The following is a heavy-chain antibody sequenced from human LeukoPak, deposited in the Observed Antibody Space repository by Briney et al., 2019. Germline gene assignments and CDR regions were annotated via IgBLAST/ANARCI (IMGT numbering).Heavy chain of an antibody. CDR1: GFTFSSYW. J-gene: IGHJ4*02. Sequence: GGSLRLSCAASGFTFSSYWMNWARQAPGKGLEWVSSISSSSSYIYYADSVKGRFTISRDNAKNSLYLQMNSLRAEDTAVYYCARGSPAANIDYWGQGTLVTVSS. CDR3: ARGSPAANIDY. CDR2: ISSSSSYI. D-gene: IGHD2-2*01. V-gene: IGHV3-21*01.